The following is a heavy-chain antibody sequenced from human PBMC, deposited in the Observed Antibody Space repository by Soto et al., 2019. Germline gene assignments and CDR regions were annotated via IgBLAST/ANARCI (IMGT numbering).Heavy chain of an antibody. D-gene: IGHD3-9*01. V-gene: IGHV3-30-3*01. Sequence: GGSLRLSCAASGLTFSSYAMHWVRQATGKGLEWVAVISYDGSNKYYADSVKGRFTISRDNSKNTLYLQMNSLRAEDTAVYYCARDLPNYDILTGPSYYFDYWGQGTLVTVSS. J-gene: IGHJ4*02. CDR1: GLTFSSYA. CDR2: ISYDGSNK. CDR3: ARDLPNYDILTGPSYYFDY.